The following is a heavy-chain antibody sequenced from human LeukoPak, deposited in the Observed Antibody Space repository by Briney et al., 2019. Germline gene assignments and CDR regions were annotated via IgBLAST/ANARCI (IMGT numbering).Heavy chain of an antibody. CDR3: ARGRVLLWFGELYKVDY. J-gene: IGHJ4*02. CDR1: GFTFSSYG. V-gene: IGHV3-33*01. Sequence: PGRSLRLSCAASGFTFSSYGMHWVRQAPGKGLEWVAVTWYDGSNKYYADSVKGRITISRDNSKNTLYLQMNSLRAEDTAVYYCARGRVLLWFGELYKVDYWGQGTLVTVSS. CDR2: TWYDGSNK. D-gene: IGHD3-10*01.